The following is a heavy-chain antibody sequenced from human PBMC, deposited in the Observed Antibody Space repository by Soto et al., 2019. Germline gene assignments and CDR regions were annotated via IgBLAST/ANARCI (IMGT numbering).Heavy chain of an antibody. J-gene: IGHJ4*02. V-gene: IGHV1-8*01. Sequence: VASVKVSCKASGYTFTRYDINWVRQATGQGLEWMGWMNPNSGNTAYAQKFQGRVTMTGDTTTNTAYMELSSLTSADTAVYYCTRRARIGKQLWLPFDSWAQGTLVTVSS. CDR1: GYTFTRYD. D-gene: IGHD3-22*01. CDR2: MNPNSGNT. CDR3: TRRARIGKQLWLPFDS.